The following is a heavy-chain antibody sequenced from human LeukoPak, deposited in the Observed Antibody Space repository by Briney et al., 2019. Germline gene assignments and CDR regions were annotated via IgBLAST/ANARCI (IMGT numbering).Heavy chain of an antibody. V-gene: IGHV1-69*13. Sequence: ASVKVSCKASGGTFSSYAISWVRQAPGQGFEWMGGIIPIFGTANYAQKFQGRVTITADESTSTAYMELSSLRSEDTAVYYCARDRDDSSGKFDYWGQGTLVTVSS. CDR2: IIPIFGTA. D-gene: IGHD6-19*01. J-gene: IGHJ4*02. CDR3: ARDRDDSSGKFDY. CDR1: GGTFSSYA.